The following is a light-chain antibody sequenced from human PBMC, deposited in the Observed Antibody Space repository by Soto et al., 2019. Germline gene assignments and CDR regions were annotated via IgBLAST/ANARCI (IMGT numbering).Light chain of an antibody. CDR3: QQYNDRPPIT. CDR1: QSVDNN. J-gene: IGKJ5*01. CDR2: GSF. V-gene: IGKV3-15*01. Sequence: EIVLIQSPATLSVSPGERATLSCRASQSVDNNVAWYQQKPGQAPRLLIVGSFARATGIPARFSGSGSGSEFTLTISGLQSEDFAVYYCQQYNDRPPITFGQGTRLEIK.